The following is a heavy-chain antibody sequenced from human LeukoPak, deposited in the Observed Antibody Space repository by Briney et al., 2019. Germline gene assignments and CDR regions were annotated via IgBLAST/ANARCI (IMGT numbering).Heavy chain of an antibody. CDR1: GFTVSSTY. CDR3: ARDILFRSSSWYGPLGY. Sequence: PGGSLRLSCAASGFTVSSTYMNWVRQAPGKGLEWVAVIWYDGSNKYYADSVKGRFTISRDNSKNTLYLQMNSLRAEDTAVYYCARDILFRSSSWYGPLGYWGQGTLVTVSS. V-gene: IGHV3-33*08. D-gene: IGHD6-13*01. J-gene: IGHJ4*02. CDR2: IWYDGSNK.